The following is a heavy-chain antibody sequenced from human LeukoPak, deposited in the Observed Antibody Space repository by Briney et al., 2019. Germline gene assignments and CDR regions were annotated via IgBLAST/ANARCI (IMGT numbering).Heavy chain of an antibody. D-gene: IGHD3-16*01. V-gene: IGHV3-7*01. CDR1: GFTFSSYA. CDR2: IKQDGSEK. Sequence: PGGSLRLSCAASGFTFSSYAMSWVRQAPGKGLEWVANIKQDGSEKYYADSVKGRFTISRDNAKNSLYLQMNSLRIEDTAVYYCARDMRGFDLWGQGTLVTVSS. CDR3: ARDMRGFDL. J-gene: IGHJ5*02.